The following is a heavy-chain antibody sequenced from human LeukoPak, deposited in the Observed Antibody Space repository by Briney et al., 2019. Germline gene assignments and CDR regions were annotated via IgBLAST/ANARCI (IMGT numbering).Heavy chain of an antibody. Sequence: GASVKVSCRASGYTFTSYYMHWVRQAPGQGLEWMGIINPSGGSTSYAQKFQGRVTMTRDTSTSTVYMELSSLRSEDTAVYYCAGGGGDFWSGYWFDPWGQGTLVTVSS. CDR1: GYTFTSYY. V-gene: IGHV1-46*01. CDR2: INPSGGST. D-gene: IGHD3-3*01. J-gene: IGHJ5*02. CDR3: AGGGGDFWSGYWFDP.